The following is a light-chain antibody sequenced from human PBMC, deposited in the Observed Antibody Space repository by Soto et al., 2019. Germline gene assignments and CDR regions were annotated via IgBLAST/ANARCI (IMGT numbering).Light chain of an antibody. CDR2: DTS. J-gene: IGKJ5*01. Sequence: ETVLTQSPAALSLSPWERATLSCRASQSVSSYLAWYQQKPGQAPRLLIHDTSNRATGIAARFSGSGSGTDFTLTISSLAPEDFAVYYCQQRSNWPLTFGQGTRLEIK. CDR1: QSVSSY. CDR3: QQRSNWPLT. V-gene: IGKV3-11*01.